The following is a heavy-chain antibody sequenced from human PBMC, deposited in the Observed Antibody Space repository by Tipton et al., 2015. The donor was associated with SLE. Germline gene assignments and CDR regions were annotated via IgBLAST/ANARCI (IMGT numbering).Heavy chain of an antibody. CDR3: AKGGGNYDILTGADWFDP. J-gene: IGHJ5*02. CDR1: GFTVSRYY. Sequence: GSLRLSCAASGFTVSRYYMTWVRQAPGKGLEWVSLIYSGGSIYYADAVRGRFTISRDNSKNTVYLQMNSLRVDDTALYYCAKGGGNYDILTGADWFDPWGQGTLVTVSS. V-gene: IGHV3-53*01. CDR2: IYSGGSI. D-gene: IGHD3-9*01.